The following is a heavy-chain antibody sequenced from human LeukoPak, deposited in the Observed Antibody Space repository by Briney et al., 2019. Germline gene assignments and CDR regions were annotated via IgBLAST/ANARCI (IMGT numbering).Heavy chain of an antibody. CDR2: IHLEGNEK. Sequence: GGSLRLSCAVSGFTFSKFWMSWVRQAPGRGLEWVANIHLEGNEKYHVESVKGRFNISRDNTKNLLFQQMNDLRVEDTAVYYCARGDDFSGDHWGQGTLVTVSS. CDR1: GFTFSKFW. V-gene: IGHV3-7*04. CDR3: ARGDDFSGDH. D-gene: IGHD1-1*01. J-gene: IGHJ4*02.